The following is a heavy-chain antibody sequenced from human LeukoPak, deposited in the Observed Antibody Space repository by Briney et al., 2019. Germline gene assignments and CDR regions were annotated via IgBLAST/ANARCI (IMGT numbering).Heavy chain of an antibody. CDR2: IIPIFGTA. D-gene: IGHD5-18*01. J-gene: IGHJ4*02. CDR1: GGTFSSYA. V-gene: IGHV1-69*13. CDR3: ARDREWDTAYYY. Sequence: SVKVSCEASGGTFSSYAISWVRQAPGQGLEWMGGIIPIFGTANYAQKFQGRVTITADESTSTAYMELSSLRSEDTAVYYCARDREWDTAYYYWGQGTLVTVSS.